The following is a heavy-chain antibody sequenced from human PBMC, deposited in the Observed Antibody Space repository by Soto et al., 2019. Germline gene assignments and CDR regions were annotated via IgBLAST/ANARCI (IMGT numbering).Heavy chain of an antibody. CDR3: ARDREDGYNSEGLGLLDY. CDR1: GFTFSSYA. J-gene: IGHJ4*02. Sequence: EVQLLESGGGLVRPGGSLRLSCAASGFTFSSYAMTWVRQAPGKGLEWVSGVSGTGGSAYYADSVKGRFTISRDNSKNTLYLQMNSLRAEDTAVYYCARDREDGYNSEGLGLLDYWGQGTLVTVSS. D-gene: IGHD5-12*01. V-gene: IGHV3-23*01. CDR2: VSGTGGSA.